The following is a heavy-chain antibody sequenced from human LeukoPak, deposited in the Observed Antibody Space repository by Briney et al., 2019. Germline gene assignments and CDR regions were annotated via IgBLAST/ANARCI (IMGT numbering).Heavy chain of an antibody. CDR2: IIPIFGTA. CDR3: ASRIVGATPAFDI. J-gene: IGHJ3*02. V-gene: IGHV1-69*13. D-gene: IGHD1-26*01. CDR1: GGTFSSYA. Sequence: SVKVSCKASGGTFSSYAISWVRQAPGQGLEWMGGIIPIFGTANYAQKFQGRVTITADESTSTAYMELSSLRSEDTAVYYCASRIVGATPAFDIWGQGTMVTVSA.